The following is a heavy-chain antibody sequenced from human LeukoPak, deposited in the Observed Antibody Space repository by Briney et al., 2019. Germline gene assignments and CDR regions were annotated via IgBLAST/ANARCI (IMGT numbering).Heavy chain of an antibody. CDR1: GFTFSSCA. V-gene: IGHV3-30-3*01. CDR3: ARDRSLGNFDY. J-gene: IGHJ4*02. Sequence: GGSLRLSCAASGFTFSSCAMHWVRQAPGKGLEWVAVISYDGSNKYYADSVKGRFTISRDNSKNTLYLQMNSLRAEDTAVYYCARDRSLGNFDYWGQGTLVTVSS. CDR2: ISYDGSNK. D-gene: IGHD6-13*01.